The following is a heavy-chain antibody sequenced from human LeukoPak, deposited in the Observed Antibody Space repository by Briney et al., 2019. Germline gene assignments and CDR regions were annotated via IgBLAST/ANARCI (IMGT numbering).Heavy chain of an antibody. J-gene: IGHJ3*02. D-gene: IGHD2-2*01. CDR2: ISYDGSNK. CDR3: AKVKVRAYQLPPFGAFDI. V-gene: IGHV3-30*18. Sequence: GGSLRLSCTASGFTFSSYGMHWVRQAPGKGLEWVAVISYDGSNKYYADSVKGRFTISRDNSKNTLYLQMNSLRAEDTAVYYCAKVKVRAYQLPPFGAFDIWGQGTMVTVSS. CDR1: GFTFSSYG.